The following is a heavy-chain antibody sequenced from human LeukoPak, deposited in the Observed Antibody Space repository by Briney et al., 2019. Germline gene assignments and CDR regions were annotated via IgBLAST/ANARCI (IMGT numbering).Heavy chain of an antibody. Sequence: GGPLRLSCAASGFTFSSYAMHWVRQAPGKGLEYVSAISSNGGSTYYANSVKGRFTISRDNSKNTLYLQMGSLRAEDMAVYYCARDFQGYNDYWGQGTLVTVSS. CDR3: ARDFQGYNDY. CDR2: ISSNGGST. CDR1: GFTFSSYA. J-gene: IGHJ4*02. V-gene: IGHV3-64*01. D-gene: IGHD5-24*01.